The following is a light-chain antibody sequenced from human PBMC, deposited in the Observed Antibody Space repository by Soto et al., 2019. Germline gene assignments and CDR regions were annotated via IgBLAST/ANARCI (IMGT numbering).Light chain of an antibody. CDR3: QQRSAWPLT. Sequence: EVVLTQFPATLSLSPGDRATLSCRASQSVCSYLAWYQQKSGQAPRLLISDASDRAPGVPARFSGSGSGTDFTLTINNLESEDFAVYYCQQRSAWPLTFGGGTKVEIK. J-gene: IGKJ4*01. V-gene: IGKV3-11*01. CDR1: QSVCSY. CDR2: DAS.